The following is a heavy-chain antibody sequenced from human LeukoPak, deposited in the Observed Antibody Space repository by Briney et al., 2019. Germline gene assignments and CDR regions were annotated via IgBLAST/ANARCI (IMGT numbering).Heavy chain of an antibody. D-gene: IGHD6-13*01. CDR3: ARGARIAAAAYYYYGMDV. CDR2: TYYRSKWYN. CDR1: GDSFSSNSAA. V-gene: IGHV6-1*01. J-gene: IGHJ6*02. Sequence: SQTLSLTCAISGDSFSSNSAAWNWVRQSPSRGLEWLGRTYYRSKWYNDYAVSVKSRITINPDTSKTQFSLQLNSVTPEDTAVYYCARGARIAAAAYYYYGMDVWGQGTTVTVSS.